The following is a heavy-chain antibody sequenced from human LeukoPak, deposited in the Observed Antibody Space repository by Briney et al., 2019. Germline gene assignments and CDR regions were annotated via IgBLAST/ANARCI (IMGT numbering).Heavy chain of an antibody. CDR1: GDSFSSKSAA. Sequence: SQTLSLTCAISGDSFSSKSAAWNWLRQSPSRGLEWLGRTYYRSKWYNDFAVSVKSRITINPDTAKNQFSLQLTSVTPEDTAVYYCAKIIDPFGPRSPFDYWGQGTPVTVSS. CDR2: TYYRSKWYN. J-gene: IGHJ4*02. V-gene: IGHV6-1*01. CDR3: AKIIDPFGPRSPFDY. D-gene: IGHD3-3*01.